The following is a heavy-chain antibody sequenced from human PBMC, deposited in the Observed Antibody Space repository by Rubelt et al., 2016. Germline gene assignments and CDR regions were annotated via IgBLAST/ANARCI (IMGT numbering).Heavy chain of an antibody. V-gene: IGHV4-31*02. CDR2: SGST. J-gene: IGHJ4*02. CDR3: ARGWRYYDFWSGYRY. D-gene: IGHD3-3*01. Sequence: SGSTYYNPSLKSRVTISVDTSKNQFSLKLSSVTAADTAVYYRARGWRYYDFWSGYRYWGQGTLVTVSS.